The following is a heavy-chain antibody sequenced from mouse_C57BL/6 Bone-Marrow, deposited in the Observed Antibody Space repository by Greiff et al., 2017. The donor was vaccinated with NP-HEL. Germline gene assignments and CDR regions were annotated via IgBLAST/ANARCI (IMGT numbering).Heavy chain of an antibody. CDR2: ISDGGSYT. CDR3: ARALWLRRAY. V-gene: IGHV5-4*01. CDR1: GFTFSSYA. J-gene: IGHJ3*01. Sequence: DVHLVESGGGLVKPGGSLKLSCAASGFTFSSYAMSWVRQTPEKRLEWVATISDGGSYTYYPDNVKGRFTISRDNAKNNLYLQMSHLKSEDTAMYYCARALWLRRAYWGQGTLVTVSA. D-gene: IGHD2-2*01.